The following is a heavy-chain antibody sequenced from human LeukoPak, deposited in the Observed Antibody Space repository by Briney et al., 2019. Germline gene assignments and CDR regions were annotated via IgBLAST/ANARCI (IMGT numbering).Heavy chain of an antibody. CDR1: GFTFSSYA. D-gene: IGHD1-26*01. Sequence: GGSLRLSCAASGFTFSSYAMHWVRQAPGKGLEWVAVISYDGINKYYADSVKGRFTISRDNSKNTLYLKMNSLRAEDTAVYYCARDKMGDTFDSWGQGTLVTVSS. CDR2: ISYDGINK. V-gene: IGHV3-30-3*01. J-gene: IGHJ4*02. CDR3: ARDKMGDTFDS.